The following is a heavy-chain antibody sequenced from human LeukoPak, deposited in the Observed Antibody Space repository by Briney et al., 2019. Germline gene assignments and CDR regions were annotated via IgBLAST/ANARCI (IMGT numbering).Heavy chain of an antibody. V-gene: IGHV3-53*01. J-gene: IGHJ4*02. CDR1: GFTVSSNY. D-gene: IGHD2-15*01. CDR3: ARGVLPARNFDY. CDR2: IYSGGGT. Sequence: PGGSLRLSCAASGFTVSSNYMIWVRQAPGKGLEWVSVIYSGGGTYYADSVKGRFTISRDNSKNTPYLQMNSLRAEDTAVYYCARGVLPARNFDYWGQGTLVTVSS.